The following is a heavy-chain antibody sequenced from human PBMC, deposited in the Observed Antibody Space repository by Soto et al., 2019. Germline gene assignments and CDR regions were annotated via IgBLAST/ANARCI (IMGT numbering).Heavy chain of an antibody. V-gene: IGHV1-69*13. D-gene: IGHD2-15*01. Sequence: ASVKVSCKASGGTFSSYAISWVRQAPGQGLEWMGGIIPIFGTANYAQKVQGRVTITADESTSTAYMELSSLRSEDTAVYYCATPSGPYCSGGSCYIFDIWGQGTMVTVSS. CDR1: GGTFSSYA. CDR3: ATPSGPYCSGGSCYIFDI. CDR2: IIPIFGTA. J-gene: IGHJ3*02.